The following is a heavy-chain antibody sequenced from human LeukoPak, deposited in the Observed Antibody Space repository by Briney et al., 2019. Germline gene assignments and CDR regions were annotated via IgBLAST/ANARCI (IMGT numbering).Heavy chain of an antibody. V-gene: IGHV3-33*08. J-gene: IGHJ3*02. CDR3: ARDRAGVVVVPAPDAFDI. CDR2: IWYDGSNK. Sequence: PGGSLRLSCAASGFTFSNYAMHWVRQAPGKGLEWVAVIWYDGSNKYYADSVKGRFTISRDNSKNTLYLQMNSLRAEDTAVYYCARDRAGVVVVPAPDAFDIWGQGTMVTVSS. CDR1: GFTFSNYA. D-gene: IGHD2-2*01.